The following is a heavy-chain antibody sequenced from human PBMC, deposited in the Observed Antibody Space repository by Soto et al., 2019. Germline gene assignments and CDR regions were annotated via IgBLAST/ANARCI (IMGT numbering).Heavy chain of an antibody. Sequence: GESLRLSFTASGFTLGDYATSWFRQAPGQALEWVGFIRSKAYGGTTEYAASVKGRFTISRDDSKSIAYLQMNSLKTEDTAVYYCTRDVPTGLGYYFDYWGQGT. CDR3: TRDVPTGLGYYFDY. CDR1: GFTLGDYA. J-gene: IGHJ4*02. CDR2: IRSKAYGGTT. V-gene: IGHV3-49*03. D-gene: IGHD3-16*01.